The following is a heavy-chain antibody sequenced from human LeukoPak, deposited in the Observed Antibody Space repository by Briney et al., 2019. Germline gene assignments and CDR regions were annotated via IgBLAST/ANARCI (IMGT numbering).Heavy chain of an antibody. CDR3: ARDTAMVRHDY. CDR1: GFTFSDYY. J-gene: IGHJ4*02. CDR2: IRCNSSYT. Sequence: GGSLRLSCAASGFTFSDYYMSWIRQAPGKVLEWVSYIRCNSSYTNYADSVKGRFTISRDNAKNSPYLQMNSLRAEDTAVYYCARDTAMVRHDYWGQGTLVTVSS. V-gene: IGHV3-11*06. D-gene: IGHD5-18*01.